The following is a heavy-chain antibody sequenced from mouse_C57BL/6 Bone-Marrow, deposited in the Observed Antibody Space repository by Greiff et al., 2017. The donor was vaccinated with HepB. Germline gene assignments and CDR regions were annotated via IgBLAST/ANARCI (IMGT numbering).Heavy chain of an antibody. J-gene: IGHJ3*01. CDR1: GFSFTRYG. Sequence: QVQLQQSGPGLVAPSQSLSITCTVSGFSFTRYGVDWVRQSPGKGLEWLGVIWGVGSTNYNSALKSRLSISKDNSKSQVFLKMNSLQTADTAMYYCASNYGNAWFAYWGQGTLVTVSA. CDR2: IWGVGST. D-gene: IGHD2-1*01. CDR3: ASNYGNAWFAY. V-gene: IGHV2-6*01.